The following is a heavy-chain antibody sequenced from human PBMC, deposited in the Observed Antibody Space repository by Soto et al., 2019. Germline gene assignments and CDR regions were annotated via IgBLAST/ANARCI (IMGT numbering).Heavy chain of an antibody. V-gene: IGHV2-26*01. J-gene: IGHJ4*02. CDR1: GFSLSNARMG. CDR2: IFSNDEK. Sequence: QVTLKESGPVLVKPTETLTLTCTVSGFSLSNARMGVSWIRQPPGKALEWLAHIFSNDEKSYSTSLKSRLTISKDTSKSQVVLTMTNMDPVDTATYYCARIGRAQARDIVLMVYGFDYWGQGTLVTVSS. D-gene: IGHD2-8*01. CDR3: ARIGRAQARDIVLMVYGFDY.